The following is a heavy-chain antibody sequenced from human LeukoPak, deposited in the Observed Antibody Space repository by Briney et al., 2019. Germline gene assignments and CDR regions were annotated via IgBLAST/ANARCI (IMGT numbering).Heavy chain of an antibody. J-gene: IGHJ4*02. V-gene: IGHV3-73*01. D-gene: IGHD3-10*01. CDR2: IRSTANGYAT. Sequence: GGSLRLSCAASGFTFSGSALHWVRQASGKGLEWVGRIRSTANGYATAYAASVKGRFTISRDDSKNTAYLQVDSLKTEDTAVYYCTGNYYGSGSYADFDYWGQGTLVTVSS. CDR3: TGNYYGSGSYADFDY. CDR1: GFTFSGSA.